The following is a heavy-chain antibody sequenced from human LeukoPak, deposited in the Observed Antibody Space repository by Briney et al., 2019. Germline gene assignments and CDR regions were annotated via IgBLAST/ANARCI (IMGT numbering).Heavy chain of an antibody. Sequence: GGSLRLSCAASGFTFSSYSMNWVRQAPGKGLEWVSSISSSSSYIYYADSVKGRFIISRDNAKSSLYLQMNSLRAGDTAVYYCARGFGGSMTTAGGDYWGQGTLVTVSS. CDR2: ISSSSSYI. CDR3: ARGFGGSMTTAGGDY. J-gene: IGHJ4*02. CDR1: GFTFSSYS. D-gene: IGHD4-11*01. V-gene: IGHV3-21*01.